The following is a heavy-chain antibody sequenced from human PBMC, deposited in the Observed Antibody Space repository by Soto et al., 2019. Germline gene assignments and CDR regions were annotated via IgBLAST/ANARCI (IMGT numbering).Heavy chain of an antibody. CDR2: IYPGDSDT. Sequence: PVESLKISCKGSGYSFTSYWIGWVRQMPGKGLEWMGIIYPGDSDTRYSPSFQGQVTISADKSISTAYLQWSSLKASDTAMYYCASTYCSSTRCYFPAAFDIWGQGTMVTVSS. CDR3: ASTYCSSTRCYFPAAFDI. V-gene: IGHV5-51*01. CDR1: GYSFTSYW. D-gene: IGHD2-2*01. J-gene: IGHJ3*02.